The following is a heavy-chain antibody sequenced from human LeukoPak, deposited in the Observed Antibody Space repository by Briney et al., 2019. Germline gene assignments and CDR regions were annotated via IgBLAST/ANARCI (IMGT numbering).Heavy chain of an antibody. CDR1: GGSFSGYY. J-gene: IGHJ4*02. V-gene: IGHV4-34*01. CDR3: ARGPGAIAAAGIMGAFDY. Sequence: PSATLSLTCAVYGGSFSGYYWSWIRQPPGKGLEWIGEINHSGSTNYNPSLKSRVTISVDTSKNQFSLKLSSVTAADTAVYYCARGPGAIAAAGIMGAFDYWGQGTLVTVSS. CDR2: INHSGST. D-gene: IGHD6-13*01.